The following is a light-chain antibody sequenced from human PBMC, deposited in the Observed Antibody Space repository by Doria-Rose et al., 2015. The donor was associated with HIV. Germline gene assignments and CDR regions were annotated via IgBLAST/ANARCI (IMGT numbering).Light chain of an antibody. J-gene: IGKJ1*01. V-gene: IGKV3-20*01. CDR1: QSFSSTY. Sequence: EIVLTQSPGTPSLSPGERATLSCRASQSFSSTYLAWYQQKPGQAPSLLIYDGSTRATGIPDRFSASGSGTDFTRTINRLEPEDFALYYGHQYRTSWTSGQGTKVEI. CDR3: HQYRTSWT. CDR2: DGS.